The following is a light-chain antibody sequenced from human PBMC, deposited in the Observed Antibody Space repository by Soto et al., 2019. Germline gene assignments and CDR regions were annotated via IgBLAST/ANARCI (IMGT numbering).Light chain of an antibody. CDR2: KVS. J-gene: IGLJ1*01. CDR1: SGDVGGYNY. V-gene: IGLV2-8*01. CDR3: SSYAGSNNYV. Sequence: SVLTQPPSASGSPGQSVTISCTGTSGDVGGYNYVSWYQQHPGKAPKLMIFKVSERPSGVPDRFSASKSGNTASLSVSGLQAEDEADYYCSSYAGSNNYVFGTGTKVTVL.